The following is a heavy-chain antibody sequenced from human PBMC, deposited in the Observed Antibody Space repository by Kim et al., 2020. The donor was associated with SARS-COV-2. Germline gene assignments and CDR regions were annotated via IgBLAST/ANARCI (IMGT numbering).Heavy chain of an antibody. D-gene: IGHD6-6*01. CDR2: NYYSGGT. CDR3: ARDFRAAPPGYYYMSV. V-gene: IGHV4-31*03. Sequence: SETLSLTCTVSGGSISSGGYYWSWIRQHPGKGLEWIGYNYYSGGTYSNPSLKRRVTISVDTSKNQFSLKLSSVTAADTAVYYFARDFRAAPPGYYYMSVWRKGTTLAVSS. CDR1: GGSISSGGYY. J-gene: IGHJ6*03.